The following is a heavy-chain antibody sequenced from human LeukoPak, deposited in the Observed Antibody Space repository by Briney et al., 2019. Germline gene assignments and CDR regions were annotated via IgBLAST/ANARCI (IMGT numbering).Heavy chain of an antibody. Sequence: ASVKVSCKASGYTFTGYYIHWVRQAPGQGPEWMGWINPNSGGTNYAQKFQGRVTVTRDTSISTAYMELSRLRSDDTAIYYCAREYNYGYLGYWGQGTLVTVSS. J-gene: IGHJ4*02. CDR3: AREYNYGYLGY. CDR2: INPNSGGT. D-gene: IGHD5-18*01. V-gene: IGHV1-2*02. CDR1: GYTFTGYY.